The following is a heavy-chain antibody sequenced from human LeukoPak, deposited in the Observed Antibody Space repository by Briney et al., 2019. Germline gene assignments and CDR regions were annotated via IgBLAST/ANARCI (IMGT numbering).Heavy chain of an antibody. D-gene: IGHD3-9*01. V-gene: IGHV3-9*01. CDR2: ISWNSGSI. J-gene: IGHJ4*02. CDR3: XKGXFDWLFPFDY. Sequence: PGGSLRLSCAASGFTFDDYAMHWVRQAPGKGLEWVSGISWNSGSIGYADSVEGRFTISRDNAKNSLYLQMNSLRAEDTALYYCXKGXFDWLFPFDYWGQGTLVTVSS. CDR1: GFTFDDYA.